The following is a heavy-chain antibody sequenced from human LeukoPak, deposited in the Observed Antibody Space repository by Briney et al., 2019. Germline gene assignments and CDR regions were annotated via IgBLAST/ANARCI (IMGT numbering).Heavy chain of an antibody. CDR2: IKSEPEGGTT. Sequence: GGSLRLSCAASGFTFSNAWMNWVRQAPGKGLEWVGRIKSEPEGGTTDYAAPVKGRFTVSRDDSKDTLYLQMNSLQTEDTAVYYCSTELSSVPIKFNWGQGTLVTVSS. CDR3: STELSSVPIKFN. D-gene: IGHD6-6*01. J-gene: IGHJ4*02. CDR1: GFTFSNAW. V-gene: IGHV3-15*01.